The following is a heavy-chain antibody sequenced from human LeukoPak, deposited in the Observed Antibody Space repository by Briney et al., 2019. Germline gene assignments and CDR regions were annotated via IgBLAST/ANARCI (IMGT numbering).Heavy chain of an antibody. Sequence: GASVKVSCKAAGFTFIYDVNWVRQAAGQGLEWMGWMNPNSGATNCTPRFQGRVTFSGSTSIGTAYMELSGLSTEDTGVYYCATREKTSPIYNKWGQGTLVTVSS. J-gene: IGHJ4*02. CDR2: MNPNSGAT. D-gene: IGHD2-2*01. CDR3: ATREKTSPIYNK. CDR1: GFTFIYD. V-gene: IGHV1-8*03.